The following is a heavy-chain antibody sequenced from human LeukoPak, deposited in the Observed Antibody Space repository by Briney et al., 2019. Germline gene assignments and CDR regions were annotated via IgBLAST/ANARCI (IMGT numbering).Heavy chain of an antibody. CDR2: ISAYNGNT. J-gene: IGHJ3*01. V-gene: IGHV1-18*01. D-gene: IGHD3-3*01. CDR1: GYTFTSYG. CDR3: ARVGIGNYDFWSGL. Sequence: VASVKVSCKASGYTFTSYGISWVRQAPGQGLEWVGWISAYNGNTNYAQKLQGRVTMTTDTSTSTAYMELRSLRSDDTAVYYCARVGIGNYDFWSGLWGQGTMVTVSS.